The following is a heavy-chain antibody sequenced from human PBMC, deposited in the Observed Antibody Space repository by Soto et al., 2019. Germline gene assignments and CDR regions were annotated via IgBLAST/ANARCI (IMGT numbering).Heavy chain of an antibody. D-gene: IGHD2-15*01. CDR3: ARHEGGHNQRYNWFDP. CDR2: IYYSGST. Sequence: QVQLQESGPVLVKPSQALSLTCTGSGGSISSGGYYWSWIRQHPGKGLEWIGYIYYSGSTYYNPSLKSRVTISVDTSKNQFSLKLSSVTAGDTAVYYCARHEGGHNQRYNWFDPWGQGTLVTVSS. J-gene: IGHJ5*02. V-gene: IGHV4-31*03. CDR1: GGSISSGGYY.